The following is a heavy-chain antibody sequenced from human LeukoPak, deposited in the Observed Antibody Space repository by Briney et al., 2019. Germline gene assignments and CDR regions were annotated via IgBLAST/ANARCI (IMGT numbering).Heavy chain of an antibody. CDR3: VKGGDIAEL. D-gene: IGHD5-12*01. J-gene: IGHJ4*02. CDR1: GFTFSSYA. V-gene: IGHV3-64D*09. CDR2: ISSNGGST. Sequence: PGGSLRLSCAASGFTFSSYAMSWARQAPGKGLEWVSAISSNGGSTYYADSVKGRFTISRDNSKNTLYLQMSSLRAEDTAVYYCVKGGDIAELWGQGTLVIVSS.